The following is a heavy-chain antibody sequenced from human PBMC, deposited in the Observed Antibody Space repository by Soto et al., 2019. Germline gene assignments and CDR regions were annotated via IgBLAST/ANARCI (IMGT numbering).Heavy chain of an antibody. V-gene: IGHV3-53*02. J-gene: IGHJ6*02. D-gene: IGHD4-17*01. CDR2: IYSGGST. CDR3: ASPGYGESNYYYGMDV. Sequence: EVQLVETGGGLIQPGGSLRLSCAASGFTVSSNYMSWVRQAPGKGLEWVSVIYSGGSTYYADSVKGRFTISRDNSKNTLYLQMNSLRAEDTAVYYCASPGYGESNYYYGMDVWGQGTTVTVSS. CDR1: GFTVSSNY.